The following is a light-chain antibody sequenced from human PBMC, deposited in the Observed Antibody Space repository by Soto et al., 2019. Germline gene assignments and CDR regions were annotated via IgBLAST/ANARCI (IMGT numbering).Light chain of an antibody. Sequence: QSVLTQPPSASGTPGQRVTVSCSGGSSNIRSHTVNWYQQLPGTAPKLLIYSNNQRPSGVPDRFSGSKSGTSASLAISGLQPEDEADYYCATWDDSLNAVVFGGGTKLTVL. CDR1: SSNIRSHT. CDR3: ATWDDSLNAVV. V-gene: IGLV1-44*01. J-gene: IGLJ2*01. CDR2: SNN.